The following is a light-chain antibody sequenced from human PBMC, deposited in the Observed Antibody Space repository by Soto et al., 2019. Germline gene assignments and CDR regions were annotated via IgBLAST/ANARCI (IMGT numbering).Light chain of an antibody. J-gene: IGLJ3*02. V-gene: IGLV2-11*01. Sequence: QSALTQPRSVSGSPGQSVTISCTGTSSDVGGYKYVSWYQQHPGKAPKRMIYDVSKRPSGVPDRFSGSKSGNTASLTISGLQAEDEADYYCCFYTGNYTWVFGGGTKLT. CDR2: DVS. CDR3: CFYTGNYTWV. CDR1: SSDVGGYKY.